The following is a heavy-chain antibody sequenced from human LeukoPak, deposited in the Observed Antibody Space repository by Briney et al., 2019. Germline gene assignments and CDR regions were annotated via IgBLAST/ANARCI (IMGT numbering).Heavy chain of an antibody. CDR1: GGSISSYY. CDR3: ARPGGIAAAGRGAFDI. J-gene: IGHJ3*02. V-gene: IGHV4-59*12. D-gene: IGHD6-13*01. Sequence: PSETLSLTCTVSGGSISSYYWSWIRQPPGKGLEWIGYIYYSGSTNYNPSLKSRVTISVDKSKNQFSLKLSSVTAADTAVYYCARPGGIAAAGRGAFDIWGQGAMVTVSS. CDR2: IYYSGST.